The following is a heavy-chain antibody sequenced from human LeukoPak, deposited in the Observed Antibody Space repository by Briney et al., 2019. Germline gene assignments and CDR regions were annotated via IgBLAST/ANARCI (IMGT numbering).Heavy chain of an antibody. V-gene: IGHV1-18*01. D-gene: IGHD3-22*01. CDR1: GYTFTSYG. CDR3: AKDISHRYNYDSSGYYLLFDY. Sequence: GASVKVSCKASGYTFTSYGISWVRQAPGQGLEWMGWISAYNGNTNYAQKFQGSVTMTTDTSTSTAYMELRSLRSDDTTVYYCAKDISHRYNYDSSGYYLLFDYWGQGTLVTVSS. CDR2: ISAYNGNT. J-gene: IGHJ4*02.